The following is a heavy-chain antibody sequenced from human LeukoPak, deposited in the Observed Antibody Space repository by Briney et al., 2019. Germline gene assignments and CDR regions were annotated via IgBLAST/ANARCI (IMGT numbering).Heavy chain of an antibody. J-gene: IGHJ4*02. D-gene: IGHD6-6*01. CDR3: AKDRRQLLGFDY. Sequence: PGGSLRLSCAASGFTFSSYAMGWVRQAPGKGLEWVSAISGSGGSTYYADSVKGRFTISRDNSKNTLYLQMNSLRAEDTAVYYCAKDRRQLLGFDYWGQGTLVTVSS. CDR1: GFTFSSYA. V-gene: IGHV3-23*01. CDR2: ISGSGGST.